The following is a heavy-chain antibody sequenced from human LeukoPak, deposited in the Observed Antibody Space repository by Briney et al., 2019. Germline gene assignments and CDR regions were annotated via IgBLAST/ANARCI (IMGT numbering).Heavy chain of an antibody. CDR1: GGTFSSYA. CDR2: IIPIFGTA. CDR3: AKLILHPDDAFDI. Sequence: EASVKVSCKASGGTFSSYAISWVRQAPGQGLEWMGGIIPIFGTANYAQKFQGRVTITADESTSTAYMELSSLRSEDTAVYYCAKLILHPDDAFDIWGQGTMVTVSS. J-gene: IGHJ3*02. V-gene: IGHV1-69*13. D-gene: IGHD2-8*01.